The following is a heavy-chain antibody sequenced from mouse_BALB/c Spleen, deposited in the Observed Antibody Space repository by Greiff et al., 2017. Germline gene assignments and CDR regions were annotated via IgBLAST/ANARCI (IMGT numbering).Heavy chain of an antibody. J-gene: IGHJ1*01. V-gene: IGHV1-55*01. CDR1: GYNFTSYW. CDR3: ARGKGWYFDV. Sequence: QVQLQQPGAELVKPGTSVKLSCKASGYNFTSYWINWVKLRPGQGLEWIGDIYPGSGSTNYNEKFKSKATLTVDTSSSTAYMQLSSLASEDSALYYCARGKGWYFDVWGAGTTVTVSS. CDR2: IYPGSGST.